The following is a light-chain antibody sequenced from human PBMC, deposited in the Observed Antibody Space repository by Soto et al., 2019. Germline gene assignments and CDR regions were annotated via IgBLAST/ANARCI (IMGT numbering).Light chain of an antibody. Sequence: QMTQSPSSLSAAVGEKIIITGRASRDVGSEVRVYQQKPWQARKLLIYAASNLYTGVPSRFNGSRSGTEFTLTISSLQPEDFASYYCIQYYVDLWTFGQGTKVDIK. CDR3: IQYYVDLWT. V-gene: IGKV1-6*01. J-gene: IGKJ1*01. CDR1: RDVGSE. CDR2: AAS.